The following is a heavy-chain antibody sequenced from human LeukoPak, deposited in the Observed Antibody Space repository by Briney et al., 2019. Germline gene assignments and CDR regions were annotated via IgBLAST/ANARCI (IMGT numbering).Heavy chain of an antibody. D-gene: IGHD3-22*01. CDR1: GFTFSTYG. Sequence: GGSLRLSCVASGFTFSTYGMHWVRQAPGKGLEWGAVIWYEGSNKYYADSVKGRFTISRDNSKNTLYLQMHSLRAEDTAVYYCGRDYDRTVDFWGQGTLVTVSS. CDR3: GRDYDRTVDF. J-gene: IGHJ4*02. V-gene: IGHV3-33*01. CDR2: IWYEGSNK.